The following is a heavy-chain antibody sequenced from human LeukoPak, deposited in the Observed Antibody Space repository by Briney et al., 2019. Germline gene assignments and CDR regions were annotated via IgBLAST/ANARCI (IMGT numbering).Heavy chain of an antibody. J-gene: IGHJ6*03. CDR1: GYSFTNYW. CDR2: IYPGDSNI. Sequence: GESLKISCKGSGYSFTNYWIGWVRQMPGKGLEWMGIIYPGDSNIRYSPSFQGQVTISADKSITTAYLQWRSLKASDTAMYYCARGPYCSSTNCYSPYYYYYMDVWGKGTTVTVS. D-gene: IGHD2-2*01. V-gene: IGHV5-51*03. CDR3: ARGPYCSSTNCYSPYYYYYMDV.